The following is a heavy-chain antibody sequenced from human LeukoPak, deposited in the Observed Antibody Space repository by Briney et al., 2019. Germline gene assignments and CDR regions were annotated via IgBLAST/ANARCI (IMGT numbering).Heavy chain of an antibody. CDR3: ARAPRSIAARPNFDY. V-gene: IGHV1-18*01. J-gene: IGHJ4*02. Sequence: ASVKVSCKASGGTFSSYAISWVRQAPGQGLEWMGWISAYNGNTNYAQKLQGRVTMTTDTSTSTAYMELRSLRSDDTAVYYCARAPRSIAARPNFDYWGQGTLVTVSS. CDR2: ISAYNGNT. CDR1: GGTFSSYA. D-gene: IGHD6-6*01.